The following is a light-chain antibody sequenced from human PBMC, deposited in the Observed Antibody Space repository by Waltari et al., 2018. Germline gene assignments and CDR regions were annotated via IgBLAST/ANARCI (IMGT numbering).Light chain of an antibody. CDR2: INRAGSH. CDR1: SGHSNNI. V-gene: IGLV4-69*01. J-gene: IGLJ3*02. Sequence: QLVVTQSSSASASLGASVKLTCTLDSGHSNNIIAWLQQQPEKGPRYLMKINRAGSHSKGDEIPDRFSGSSSGAERYLTISNLQSEDEGDYYCQTGGHGTWVFGGGTKLTVL. CDR3: QTGGHGTWV.